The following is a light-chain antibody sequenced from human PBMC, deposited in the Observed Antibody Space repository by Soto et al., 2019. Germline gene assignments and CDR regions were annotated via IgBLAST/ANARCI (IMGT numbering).Light chain of an antibody. J-gene: IGKJ4*01. Sequence: EIVLTQSPATLSLSPGERASLACSASQTVRNNYLAWYQQKPGQAPRLLIYDASSRATGIPDRFSGGGSGTDSTLTISRLEPEDFAVYYCQQFSSYPLTFGGGTKVDIK. CDR2: DAS. CDR1: QTVRNNY. CDR3: QQFSSYPLT. V-gene: IGKV3-20*01.